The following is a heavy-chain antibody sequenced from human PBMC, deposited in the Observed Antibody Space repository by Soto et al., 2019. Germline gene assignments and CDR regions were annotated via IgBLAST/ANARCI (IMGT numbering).Heavy chain of an antibody. CDR2: IIPIFGTA. D-gene: IGHD3-3*01. J-gene: IGHJ6*02. CDR3: ARSLEEQSTIFGVVMRHTYGMDV. Sequence: SVKVSCKASGGTFSSYAISWVRQAPGQGLEWMGGIIPIFGTANYAQKFQGRVTITADESTSTAYMELSSLRSEDTAVYYCARSLEEQSTIFGVVMRHTYGMDVWGQGTTVTVSS. V-gene: IGHV1-69*13. CDR1: GGTFSSYA.